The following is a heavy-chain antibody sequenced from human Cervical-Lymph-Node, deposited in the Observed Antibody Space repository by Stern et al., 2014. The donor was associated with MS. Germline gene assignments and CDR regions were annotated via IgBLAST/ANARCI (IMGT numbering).Heavy chain of an antibody. J-gene: IGHJ4*02. D-gene: IGHD2/OR15-2a*01. CDR1: GFSLTLTGEA. CDR2: IYWDDK. Sequence: QITLKESGPTLVRPTQTLSLTCTFSGFSLTLTGEAVAWIRQPPGKALEWLALIYWDDKVYSPSLKNRIALTKDTSKHQVVFTLTNMDPMDTATYYCARRGSPNHGGYFFDSWGQGILVTVSS. CDR3: ARRGSPNHGGYFFDS. V-gene: IGHV2-5*01.